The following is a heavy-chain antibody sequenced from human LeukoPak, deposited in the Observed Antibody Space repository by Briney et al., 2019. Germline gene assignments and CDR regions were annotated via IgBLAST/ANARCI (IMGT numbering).Heavy chain of an antibody. CDR2: IYYSGST. Sequence: SETLSLTCTVSGYSISSGYYWSWIRQPPGKGLEWIGYIYYSGSTNYNPSLKSRVTISVDTSKNQFSLKLSSVTAADTAVYYCARVSTSYFDYWGQGTLVTVSS. V-gene: IGHV4-61*01. CDR1: GYSISSGYY. J-gene: IGHJ4*02. CDR3: ARVSTSYFDY.